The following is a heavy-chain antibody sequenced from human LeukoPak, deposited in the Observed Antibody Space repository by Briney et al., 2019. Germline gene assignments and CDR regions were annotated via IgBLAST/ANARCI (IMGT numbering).Heavy chain of an antibody. D-gene: IGHD1-26*01. Sequence: PSETLSLTCTVSGGSISSYYWSWIRQPPGKGPEWIGYIYYSGSTNYNPSLKSRVTISVDTSKNQFSLRLSSVTAADTAVYYCARGPLSGSYLPYWGQGTLVTVSS. CDR1: GGSISSYY. CDR2: IYYSGST. CDR3: ARGPLSGSYLPY. V-gene: IGHV4-59*01. J-gene: IGHJ4*02.